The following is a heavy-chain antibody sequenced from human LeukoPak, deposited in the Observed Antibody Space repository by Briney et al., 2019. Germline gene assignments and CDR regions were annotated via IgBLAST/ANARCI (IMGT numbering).Heavy chain of an antibody. Sequence: SVMVSCKASGGAFSSYAISWVRQAPGQGLEWMGGIIPIFGTANYAQKFQGRVTITADESTSTAYMELSSLRSEDTAVYYCASPRYSGSFDYWGQGTLVTVSS. J-gene: IGHJ4*02. CDR2: IIPIFGTA. CDR1: GGAFSSYA. D-gene: IGHD1-26*01. V-gene: IGHV1-69*13. CDR3: ASPRYSGSFDY.